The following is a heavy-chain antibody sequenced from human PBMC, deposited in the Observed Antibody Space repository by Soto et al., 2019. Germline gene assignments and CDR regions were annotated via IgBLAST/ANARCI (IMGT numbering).Heavy chain of an antibody. D-gene: IGHD5-12*01. J-gene: IGHJ4*02. CDR2: INGGGDVK. V-gene: IGHV3-48*03. Sequence: GGSLRLSCAASGFAFANYEMHWVRQAPGKGLDWVAYINGGGDVKYYADSVEGRFTISRDNAKNALFLQMSSLRTEDTAIYYCAKDFFINLHGYDSYWGQGTLVTVSS. CDR3: AKDFFINLHGYDSY. CDR1: GFAFANYE.